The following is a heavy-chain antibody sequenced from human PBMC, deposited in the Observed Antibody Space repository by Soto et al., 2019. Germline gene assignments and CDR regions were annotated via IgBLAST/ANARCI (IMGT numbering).Heavy chain of an antibody. CDR1: GFTFSSYG. V-gene: IGHV3-30*18. Sequence: QVQLVESGGGVVQPGRSLRLSCAASGFTFSSYGMHWVRQAPGKGLEWVAVISYDGSNKYYADSVKGRFTISRDNYKNTLYLQMNSLRAEDTAVYYCAKDPYYDSSGTIDYWGQGTLVTVSS. CDR2: ISYDGSNK. J-gene: IGHJ4*02. CDR3: AKDPYYDSSGTIDY. D-gene: IGHD3-22*01.